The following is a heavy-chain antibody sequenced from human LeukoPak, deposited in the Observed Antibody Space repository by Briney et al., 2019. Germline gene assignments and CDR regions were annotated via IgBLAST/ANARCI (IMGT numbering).Heavy chain of an antibody. V-gene: IGHV3-11*01. D-gene: IGHD1-26*01. Sequence: GGSLRLSCAASGFTFSDYYMSWIRQSPGKGLEWLSHIGGSGGDKNYADSVKGRFTISRDNAENSLYLQMNSLRIEDTAIYYCATDIRAVGDSRYFDYWGQGALVTVSS. CDR1: GFTFSDYY. J-gene: IGHJ4*02. CDR2: IGGSGGDK. CDR3: ATDIRAVGDSRYFDY.